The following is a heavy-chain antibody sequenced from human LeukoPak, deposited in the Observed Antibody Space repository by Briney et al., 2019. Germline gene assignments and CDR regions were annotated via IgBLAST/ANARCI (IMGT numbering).Heavy chain of an antibody. V-gene: IGHV1-2*02. CDR1: GYTFTGYY. CDR2: INPNNGDK. CDR3: ARDIGYCSGTSCSNDY. D-gene: IGHD2-2*01. Sequence: ALVKVSCKASGYTFTGYYIHRVRQAPGQGLEWMGWINPNNGDKKYTQKFQGRVTVTRDTSISTAYMELSRLTSDDTAIYYCARDIGYCSGTSCSNDYWGQGTLVTVSS. J-gene: IGHJ4*02.